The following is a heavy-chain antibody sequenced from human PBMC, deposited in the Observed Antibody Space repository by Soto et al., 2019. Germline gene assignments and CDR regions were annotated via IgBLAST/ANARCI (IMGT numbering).Heavy chain of an antibody. V-gene: IGHV1-46*01. D-gene: IGHD3-22*01. CDR1: GYTFRNYY. CDR2: INPSGGAT. CDR3: GRAFDRSGLY. Sequence: ASVKVSCKASGYTFRNYYIHWVRQAPGQGLEWMGLINPSGGATSYSQRFQGRVTITKDSSTSTVYMELSSLGSEDTAVYYCGRAFDRSGLYWGQGTLVTVSS. J-gene: IGHJ4*02.